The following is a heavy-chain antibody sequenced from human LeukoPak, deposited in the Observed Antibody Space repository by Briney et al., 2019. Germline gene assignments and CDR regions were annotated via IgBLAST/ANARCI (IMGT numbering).Heavy chain of an antibody. V-gene: IGHV3-43D*03. J-gene: IGHJ4*02. CDR3: AKDISPALNQPGIAVAGINYFDY. D-gene: IGHD6-19*01. Sequence: GGSLRLSCAASGFTFDDYAMHRVRQAPGKGLEWVSLISWDGGSTYYADSVKGRFTISRDNSKNSLYLQMNSLRAEDTALYYCAKDISPALNQPGIAVAGINYFDYWGQGTLVTVSS. CDR1: GFTFDDYA. CDR2: ISWDGGST.